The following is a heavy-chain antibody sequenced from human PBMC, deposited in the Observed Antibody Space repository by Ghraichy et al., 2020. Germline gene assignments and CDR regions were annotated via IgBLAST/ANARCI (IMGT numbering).Heavy chain of an antibody. CDR2: IRYDGSNK. D-gene: IGHD1-26*01. CDR3: AKDWWEPLTPYYYFDY. CDR1: GFTFSSYG. J-gene: IGHJ4*02. V-gene: IGHV3-30*02. Sequence: GGSLRLSCAASGFTFSSYGMHWVRQAPGKGLEWVAFIRYDGSNKYYADSVKGRFTISRDNSKNTLYLQMNSLRAEDTAVYYCAKDWWEPLTPYYYFDYWGQGTLVTVSS.